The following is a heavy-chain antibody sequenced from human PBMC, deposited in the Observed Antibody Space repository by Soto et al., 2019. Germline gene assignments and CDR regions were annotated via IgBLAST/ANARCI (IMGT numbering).Heavy chain of an antibody. Sequence: GGSLRLSCAASGFTFSSYAMHWVRQAPGKGLEWVAVISYDGSNNYYADSVKGRFTISRDNSRNTLYLQMNSLRAEDTAVYYCARDFGSLGATIDYWGQGTLVTVSS. CDR1: GFTFSSYA. CDR3: ARDFGSLGATIDY. V-gene: IGHV3-30-3*01. CDR2: ISYDGSNN. D-gene: IGHD1-26*01. J-gene: IGHJ4*02.